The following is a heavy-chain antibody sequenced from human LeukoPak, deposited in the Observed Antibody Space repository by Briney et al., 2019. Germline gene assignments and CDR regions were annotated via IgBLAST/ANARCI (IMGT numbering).Heavy chain of an antibody. V-gene: IGHV1-2*02. Sequence: VASVKVSCKASGYTFTGYYMHWVRQAPGQGLEWMGWINPNSGGTNYAQKFQGRVTMTRDTSTSTVYMELSSLRSEDTAVYYCARGGGEDTGMIHDYWGQGTLVTVSS. CDR3: ARGGGEDTGMIHDY. J-gene: IGHJ4*02. CDR2: INPNSGGT. D-gene: IGHD5-18*01. CDR1: GYTFTGYY.